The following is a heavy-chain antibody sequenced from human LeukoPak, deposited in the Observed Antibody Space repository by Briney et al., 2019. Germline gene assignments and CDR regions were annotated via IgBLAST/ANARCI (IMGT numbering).Heavy chain of an antibody. D-gene: IGHD6-13*01. CDR1: GGSFSGYY. V-gene: IGHV4-34*01. CDR2: INHSGST. Sequence: SETLSLTCAVYGGSFSGYYWSWIRQPPGKGLEWIGEINHSGSTNYNPSLKSRVTISVDTSKNQFSLKLSSVTAADTAVYYCAGGYSSSWYVRAWFDPWGQGTLVTVSS. J-gene: IGHJ5*02. CDR3: AGGYSSSWYVRAWFDP.